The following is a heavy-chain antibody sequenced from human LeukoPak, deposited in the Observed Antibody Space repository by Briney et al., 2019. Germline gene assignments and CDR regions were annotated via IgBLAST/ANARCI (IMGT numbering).Heavy chain of an antibody. CDR2: IKHDGSER. J-gene: IGHJ4*02. D-gene: IGHD3-10*01. Sequence: GGSLRLSCAASGFTFSTYWMTWVRQAPGKGLEWVANIKHDGSERYYVNSVKGRFTIPRDNAKNSLFLQMNSLRAEDTAVYFCARDRFSLIQGVIMSPTIDSWGQGTLVTVSS. CDR1: GFTFSTYW. V-gene: IGHV3-7*01. CDR3: ARDRFSLIQGVIMSPTIDS.